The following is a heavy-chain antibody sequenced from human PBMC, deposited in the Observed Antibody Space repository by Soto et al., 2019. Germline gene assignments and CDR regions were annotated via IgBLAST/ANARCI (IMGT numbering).Heavy chain of an antibody. V-gene: IGHV1-18*01. J-gene: IGHJ6*02. CDR1: GYTFTSYG. CDR3: ARGGFSEQQLVSLSSYYYYGMDV. D-gene: IGHD6-13*01. CDR2: ISAYNGNT. Sequence: ASVKVSCKASGYTFTSYGISWVRQAPGQGLEWMGWISAYNGNTNYAQKLQGRVTITADESTSTAYMELSSLRSEDTAVYYCARGGFSEQQLVSLSSYYYYGMDVWGQGTTVTVSS.